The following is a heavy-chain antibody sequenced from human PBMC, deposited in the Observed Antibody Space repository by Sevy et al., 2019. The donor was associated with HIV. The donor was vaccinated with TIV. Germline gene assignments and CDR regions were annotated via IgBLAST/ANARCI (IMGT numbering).Heavy chain of an antibody. CDR1: GDSLSRSPYY. CDR3: TRRGYSGRFDF. V-gene: IGHV4-39*01. CDR2: LNQDGSS. D-gene: IGHD5-12*01. J-gene: IGHJ4*02. Sequence: SQTLSLTCSVSGDSLSRSPYYWGWIRHPPGRGLEWIGRLNQDGSSSYIPSLKSGVTMSADTSNNQFSLRLTSVTAADTAVYYCTRRGYSGRFDFWGQGILVTVSS.